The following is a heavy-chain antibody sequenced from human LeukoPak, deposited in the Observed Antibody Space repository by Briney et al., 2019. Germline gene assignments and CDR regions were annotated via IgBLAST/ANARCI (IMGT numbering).Heavy chain of an antibody. CDR2: ISGGGAST. D-gene: IGHD2-2*01. J-gene: IGHJ4*02. CDR1: GFTFSSYA. V-gene: IGHV3-23*01. Sequence: PGGSLRLSCAASGFTFSSYAMYWVRQAPGKGLEWVSAISGGGASTYYADSVKGRFTISRDNAKNSLYLQMNSLRAEDTAVYYCARDGSPIVVVPAAPLYWGQGTLVTVSS. CDR3: ARDGSPIVVVPAAPLY.